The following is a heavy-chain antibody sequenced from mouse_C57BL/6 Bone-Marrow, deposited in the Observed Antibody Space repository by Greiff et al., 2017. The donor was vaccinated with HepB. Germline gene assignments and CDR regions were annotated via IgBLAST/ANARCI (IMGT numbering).Heavy chain of an antibody. J-gene: IGHJ3*01. CDR3: ARHSYPTNYGWFAY. CDR2: IDPSDSYT. D-gene: IGHD1-1*01. Sequence: QVQLKQPGAELVMPGASVKLSCKASGYTFTSYWMHWVKQRPGQGLEWIGEIDPSDSYTNYNQKFKGKSTLTVDKSSSTAYMQLSSLTSEDSAVYYCARHSYPTNYGWFAYWGQGTLVTVSA. CDR1: GYTFTSYW. V-gene: IGHV1-69*01.